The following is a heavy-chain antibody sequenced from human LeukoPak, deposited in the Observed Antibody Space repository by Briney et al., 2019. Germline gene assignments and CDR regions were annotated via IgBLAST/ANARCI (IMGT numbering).Heavy chain of an antibody. J-gene: IGHJ4*02. D-gene: IGHD3-22*01. Sequence: SETLSLTCTVSGGSISSYYWSWIRQPAGKGLEWIGRIYTSGSTNYNPSLKSRVTMSVDTPKNQFSLKLSSVTAADTAVYYCAREVVDPYYYDSSGYYSLWGQGTLVTVSS. V-gene: IGHV4-4*07. CDR3: AREVVDPYYYDSSGYYSL. CDR1: GGSISSYY. CDR2: IYTSGST.